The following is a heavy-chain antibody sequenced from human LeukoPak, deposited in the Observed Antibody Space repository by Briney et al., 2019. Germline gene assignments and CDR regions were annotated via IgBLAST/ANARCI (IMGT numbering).Heavy chain of an antibody. D-gene: IGHD2-2*01. CDR3: ARVDCSSTNCNYGYYFDY. V-gene: IGHV4-59*08. CDR1: GGSISSYY. CDR2: IYYSGST. Sequence: KTSETLSLTCTVSGGSISSYYWSWIRQPPGEGLEWIGYIYYSGSTNYNPSLKSRVTISVDTSKNQFSLKLSSVTAADTAVYFCARVDCSSTNCNYGYYFDYWGQGTLVTVSS. J-gene: IGHJ4*02.